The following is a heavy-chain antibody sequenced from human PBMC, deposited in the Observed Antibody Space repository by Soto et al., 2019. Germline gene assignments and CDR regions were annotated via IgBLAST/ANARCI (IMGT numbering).Heavy chain of an antibody. Sequence: PGGSLRRSCAASGFTFSTYSMNWVRQAPGKGLEWVSSISSSSTYIYYADSVKGRFTISRDNAKNSLYLQMNSLRAEDTAVYYCASFRSALDYWGQGTLVTVSS. J-gene: IGHJ4*02. V-gene: IGHV3-21*01. CDR2: ISSSSTYI. CDR1: GFTFSTYS. CDR3: ASFRSALDY.